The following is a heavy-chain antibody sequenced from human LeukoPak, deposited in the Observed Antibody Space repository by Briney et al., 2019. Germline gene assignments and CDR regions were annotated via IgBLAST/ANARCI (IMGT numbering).Heavy chain of an antibody. Sequence: ASVKVSCKASGGTFSSYAISWVRQAPGQGLEWMGGIIPIFGTANYAQKFQGRVTITADESTSTAYMELSSLRSEDTAVYYCARARTLGYCSSTSCWDAFDIWGQGTMVTVSS. D-gene: IGHD2-2*01. CDR1: GGTFSSYA. CDR2: IIPIFGTA. CDR3: ARARTLGYCSSTSCWDAFDI. V-gene: IGHV1-69*13. J-gene: IGHJ3*02.